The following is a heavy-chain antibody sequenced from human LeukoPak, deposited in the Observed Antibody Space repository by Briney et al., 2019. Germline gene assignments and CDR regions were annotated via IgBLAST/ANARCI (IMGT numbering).Heavy chain of an antibody. Sequence: KASETLSLTCTVSGGSISSYYWSWIRQPPGKGLEWIGYIYYSGSTNYNPSLKSRVTISVDTFKNQFSLKLSSVTAADTAVYYCARGHGSSGLFDIWGQGTMVTVSS. J-gene: IGHJ3*02. CDR2: IYYSGST. CDR3: ARGHGSSGLFDI. D-gene: IGHD6-6*01. V-gene: IGHV4-59*01. CDR1: GGSISSYY.